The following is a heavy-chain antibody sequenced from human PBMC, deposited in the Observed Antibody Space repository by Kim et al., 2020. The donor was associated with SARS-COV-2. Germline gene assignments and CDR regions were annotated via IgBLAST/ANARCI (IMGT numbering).Heavy chain of an antibody. Sequence: GGSLRLSCAASGFTFSRYWMSWVRQAPGKGLEWVANIKEDGSVKYYVDSVKGRFTVSRDNAENSLYLQIYSLRAEDTAVYFCARIGYSSSSTDYWGQGTQVIVSS. CDR3: ARIGYSSSSTDY. V-gene: IGHV3-7*01. D-gene: IGHD6-6*01. CDR2: IKEDGSVK. CDR1: GFTFSRYW. J-gene: IGHJ4*02.